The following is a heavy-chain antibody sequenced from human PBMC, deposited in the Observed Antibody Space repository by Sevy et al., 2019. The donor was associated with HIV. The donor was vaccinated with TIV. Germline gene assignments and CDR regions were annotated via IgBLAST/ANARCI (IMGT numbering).Heavy chain of an antibody. CDR2: ISDSGFS. J-gene: IGHJ6*02. V-gene: IGHV4-59*01. D-gene: IGHD1-1*01. CDR3: ARGGGRTDWGMDV. CDR1: GGSTSTYY. Sequence: SETLSLTCTVSGGSTSTYYWNWIRQPPGKRLEWIGYISDSGFSNDNPSLRSRVTISIDTSKNQFSLRLTSVSAADTAVYYCARGGGRTDWGMDVWGPGTTVTVSS.